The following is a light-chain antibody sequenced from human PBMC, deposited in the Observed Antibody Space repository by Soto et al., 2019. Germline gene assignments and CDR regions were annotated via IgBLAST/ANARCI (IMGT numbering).Light chain of an antibody. Sequence: EIVMTQSPATLSVSPGERATLSCRASQGVSSNLAWYQQRPGQAPSLLIYGASTRATGIPARFSGGGSGTEFTLTISSLQSEDFAVYYCQQYNDWPPYTFGQGTKLEIK. J-gene: IGKJ2*01. CDR2: GAS. V-gene: IGKV3-15*01. CDR1: QGVSSN. CDR3: QQYNDWPPYT.